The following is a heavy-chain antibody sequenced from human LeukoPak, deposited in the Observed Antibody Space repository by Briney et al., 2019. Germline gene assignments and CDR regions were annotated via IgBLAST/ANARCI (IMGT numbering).Heavy chain of an antibody. D-gene: IGHD2-15*01. J-gene: IGHJ4*02. CDR3: ARRYCSGGTCYFFDY. CDR1: GFTFSSYA. Sequence: GGSLRLSCAASGFTFSSYAMSWVRQAPGKGLEWVSLICIGGSIYYTDSVKGRFTISRDGSKNTLYLQMNSLRAEDTAVYYCARRYCSGGTCYFFDYWGQGTLVTVSS. CDR2: ICIGGSI. V-gene: IGHV3-23*03.